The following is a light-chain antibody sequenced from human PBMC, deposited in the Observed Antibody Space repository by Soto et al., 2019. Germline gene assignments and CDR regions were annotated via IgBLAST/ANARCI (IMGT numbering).Light chain of an antibody. Sequence: IQMTQSPCTLSASVGDRAAITCRASKSIGIWLAWYQKRPGKAPRFLIYSASTLQTGVPSRFSGSGSGTEFNLTISSLQPDDFSTYYCQQYNDYSWTFGQGTKVEIK. CDR1: KSIGIW. J-gene: IGKJ1*01. CDR3: QQYNDYSWT. V-gene: IGKV1-5*03. CDR2: SAS.